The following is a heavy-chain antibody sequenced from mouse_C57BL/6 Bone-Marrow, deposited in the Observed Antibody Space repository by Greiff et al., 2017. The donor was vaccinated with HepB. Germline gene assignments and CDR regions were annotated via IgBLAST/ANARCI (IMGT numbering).Heavy chain of an antibody. CDR3: ARTHYYGSSPFAY. CDR1: GYSFTDYN. CDR2: INPNYGTT. V-gene: IGHV1-39*01. Sequence: LVESGPELVKPGASVKISCKASGYSFTDYNMNWVKQSNGKSLEWIGVINPNYGTTSYNQKFKGKATLTVDQSSSTAYMQLNSLTSEDSAVYYCARTHYYGSSPFAYWGQGTLVTVSA. D-gene: IGHD1-1*01. J-gene: IGHJ3*01.